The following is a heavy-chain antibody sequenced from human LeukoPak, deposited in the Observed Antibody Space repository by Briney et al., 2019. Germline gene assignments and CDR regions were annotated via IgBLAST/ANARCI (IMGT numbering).Heavy chain of an antibody. J-gene: IGHJ4*02. D-gene: IGHD3-3*01. Sequence: GESLKISCKGSGYTFSSYWIGWVRQIPGKGLEWMGIIYPGDSDTRYSPSLQGQVTISVDTSIGTAYLQWSSLKASDTAIYYCARQNDFRLDYWGQGTLVTVSS. V-gene: IGHV5-51*01. CDR1: GYTFSSYW. CDR3: ARQNDFRLDY. CDR2: IYPGDSDT.